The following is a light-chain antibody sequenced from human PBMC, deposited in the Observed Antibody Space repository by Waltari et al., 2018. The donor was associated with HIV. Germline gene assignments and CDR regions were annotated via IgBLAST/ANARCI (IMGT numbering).Light chain of an antibody. V-gene: IGLV1-47*01. J-gene: IGLJ3*02. Sequence: QSVLTQPPSASGTPGQRVTISCSGSSSNIGNNYVYWYHQVPGTAPELLIHRSDPRPPGVPARFAGSKAGTSAALAISGLRSDDEGDYYCATWDGSLSGRVCGGGTKLTVL. CDR3: ATWDGSLSGRV. CDR2: RSD. CDR1: SSNIGNNY.